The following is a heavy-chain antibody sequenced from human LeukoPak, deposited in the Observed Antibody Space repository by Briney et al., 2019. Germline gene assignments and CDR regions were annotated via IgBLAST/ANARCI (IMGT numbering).Heavy chain of an antibody. CDR2: ISYDGPNK. V-gene: IGHV3-30*03. Sequence: PGRSLRLSCAASGFTFSSYGMHWVRQAPGKGLEWVAVISYDGPNKYYADSVKGRFTISRDNAKNSLYLQMNSLRAEDTAVYFCARATWDPDYYYYMDVWGSGTTVTISS. D-gene: IGHD1-26*01. CDR3: ARATWDPDYYYYMDV. CDR1: GFTFSSYG. J-gene: IGHJ6*03.